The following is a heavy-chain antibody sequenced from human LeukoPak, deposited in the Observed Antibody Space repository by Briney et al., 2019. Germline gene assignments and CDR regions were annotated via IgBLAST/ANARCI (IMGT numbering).Heavy chain of an antibody. CDR1: GGSFSGYY. J-gene: IGHJ4*02. Sequence: ESSETLSLTCAVYGGSFSGYYWSWIRQPPGKGLEWIGEINHSGSTNYNPSLKSRVTISVDTSKNQFSLKLSSVTAADTAVYYCAFSIRDGYYSDYWGQGTLVTVSS. V-gene: IGHV4-34*01. CDR2: INHSGST. CDR3: AFSIRDGYYSDY. D-gene: IGHD5-24*01.